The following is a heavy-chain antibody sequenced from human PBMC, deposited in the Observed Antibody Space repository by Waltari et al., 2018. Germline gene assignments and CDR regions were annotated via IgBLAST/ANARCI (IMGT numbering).Heavy chain of an antibody. V-gene: IGHV3-23*01. CDR3: AKDQVAVASVDY. CDR1: GFTFSSYA. Sequence: EVQLLESGGGLVQPGGSLRLSCAASGFTFSSYAMSWVRQAPGMGVEWVSASSGSGGSTYYGDSGKGRFTISRDKSKNTLYLQMNSLRAEDTAVYYCAKDQVAVASVDYWGQGTLVTVSS. J-gene: IGHJ4*02. CDR2: SSGSGGST. D-gene: IGHD6-19*01.